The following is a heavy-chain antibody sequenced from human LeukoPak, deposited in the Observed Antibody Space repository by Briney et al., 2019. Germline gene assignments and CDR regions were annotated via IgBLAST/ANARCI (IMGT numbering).Heavy chain of an antibody. V-gene: IGHV3-30-3*01. CDR1: AFTFSTYA. D-gene: IGHD3-22*01. Sequence: GGSLRLSCAASAFTFSTYAMHWVRQAPGKGLEWVAVISYDGSNKYYADFVKGRFTISRDNSKNTLYLQMNSLRAEDTAVYYCARVRTDYYDSSGYYDFDYWGQGTLVTVSP. J-gene: IGHJ4*02. CDR3: ARVRTDYYDSSGYYDFDY. CDR2: ISYDGSNK.